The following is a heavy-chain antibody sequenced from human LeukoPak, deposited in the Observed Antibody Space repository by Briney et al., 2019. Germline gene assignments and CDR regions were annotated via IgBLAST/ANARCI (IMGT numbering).Heavy chain of an antibody. D-gene: IGHD3-3*01. Sequence: ASVKVSCTVSGYTLTEISMHWVRQAPGKGLEWMGGFDPEDGETIYAQKFQGRVTMTEDTSTDTAYMELSSLRSEDTAVYYCATDFGADFGVARDAFDIWGQGTMVTVSS. J-gene: IGHJ3*02. V-gene: IGHV1-24*01. CDR1: GYTLTEIS. CDR2: FDPEDGET. CDR3: ATDFGADFGVARDAFDI.